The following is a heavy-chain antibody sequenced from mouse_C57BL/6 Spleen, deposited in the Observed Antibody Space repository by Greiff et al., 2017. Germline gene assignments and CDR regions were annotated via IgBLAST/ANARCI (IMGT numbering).Heavy chain of an antibody. D-gene: IGHD1-1*01. CDR3: AVLRRDYYYAMDY. J-gene: IGHJ4*01. CDR2: ISYDGSN. Sequence: EVQLKESGPGLVKPSQSLSLTCSVTGYSITSGYYWNWIRQFPGNKLEWMGYISYDGSNNYNPSLKNRISITRDTSKNQFFLKLNSVTTEDTATYYCAVLRRDYYYAMDYWGQGTSVTVSS. V-gene: IGHV3-6*01. CDR1: GYSITSGYY.